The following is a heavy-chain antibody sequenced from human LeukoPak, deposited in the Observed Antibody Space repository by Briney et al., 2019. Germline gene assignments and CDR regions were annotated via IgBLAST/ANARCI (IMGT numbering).Heavy chain of an antibody. J-gene: IGHJ4*02. V-gene: IGHV5-51*01. CDR1: GYSFTNYW. CDR2: IYPGDSDT. D-gene: IGHD1-26*01. CDR3: ARLSGSYYGPAPY. Sequence: GESLKISCKGSGYSFTNYWIGWVRQMPGKGLEWMVIIYPGDSDTRYSPSCQGQVTISADKSISTAYLQWSSLKASETAMYYCARLSGSYYGPAPYWGQGTLVTVSS.